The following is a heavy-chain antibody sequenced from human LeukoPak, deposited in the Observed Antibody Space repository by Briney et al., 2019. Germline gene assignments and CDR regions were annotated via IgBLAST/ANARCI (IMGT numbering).Heavy chain of an antibody. CDR3: AREYRLRSLDY. CDR1: GYTFTSYG. D-gene: IGHD3-16*01. J-gene: IGHJ4*02. Sequence: GASVKVSCKASGYTFTSYGISWVRQAPGQGLEWMGWISAYNGNTKYSQKFQGRVTITRDTSASTAYMELSSLRSEDTAVYYCAREYRLRSLDYWGQGTLVTVSS. V-gene: IGHV1-18*01. CDR2: ISAYNGNT.